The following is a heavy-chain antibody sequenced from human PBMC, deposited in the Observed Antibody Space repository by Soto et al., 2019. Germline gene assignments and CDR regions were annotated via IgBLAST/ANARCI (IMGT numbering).Heavy chain of an antibody. CDR3: ARDLIVAGTGVFDY. V-gene: IGHV4-31*03. Sequence: SETLSLTCTVSGGSISSGGYYWSWIRQHPGKGLEWIGYIYYSGSTYYNPSLKSRVTISVDTSKNQFSLKLSSVTAADTAVYYCARDLIVAGTGVFDYRGQGTLVTVSS. D-gene: IGHD6-19*01. J-gene: IGHJ4*02. CDR2: IYYSGST. CDR1: GGSISSGGYY.